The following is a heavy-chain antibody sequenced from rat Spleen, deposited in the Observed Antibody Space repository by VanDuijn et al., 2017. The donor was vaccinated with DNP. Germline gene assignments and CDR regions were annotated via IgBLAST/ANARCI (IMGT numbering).Heavy chain of an antibody. Sequence: EVQLVESGGGLVQPGRSLKLSCEASGFTFSHHDMAWVRQAPTKGLEWVAAISLSGADTYYRDSVKGRFTISRDNAKSSLYLQMDSLRSEDTATYYCTIAADWFGYWGQGTLVTVSS. CDR3: TIAADWFGY. J-gene: IGHJ3*01. CDR1: GFTFSHHD. CDR2: ISLSGADT. V-gene: IGHV5S23*01. D-gene: IGHD1-2*01.